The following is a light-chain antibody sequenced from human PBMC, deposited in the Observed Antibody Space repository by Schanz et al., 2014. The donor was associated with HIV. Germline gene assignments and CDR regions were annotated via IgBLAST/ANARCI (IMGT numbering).Light chain of an antibody. J-gene: IGLJ2*01. V-gene: IGLV2-8*01. Sequence: QSALTQPPSASGSPGQSVTLSCAGTSGDIGGYISWYQHHPGKAPKLIMSEIHERPSGVPGRFSGSKSGNTASLTVSGLQVDDEADYYCSSSAGSDNLVFGGGTKLTVL. CDR3: SSSAGSDNLV. CDR2: EIH. CDR1: SGDIGGY.